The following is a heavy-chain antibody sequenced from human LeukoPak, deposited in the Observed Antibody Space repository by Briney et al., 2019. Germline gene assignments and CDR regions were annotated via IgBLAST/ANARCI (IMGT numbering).Heavy chain of an antibody. J-gene: IGHJ2*01. CDR3: ASGVYWYFDL. V-gene: IGHV4-4*07. CDR2: IYTGGNT. CDR1: GGSISSYY. Sequence: SETLSLTCTVSGGSISSYYWSWIRQPAGKGLEWIGRIYTGGNTNYNPSLKSRVTLSVDTSKKQFSLKLTSVTAADTAVYYCASGVYWYFDLWGRGTLVTVSS.